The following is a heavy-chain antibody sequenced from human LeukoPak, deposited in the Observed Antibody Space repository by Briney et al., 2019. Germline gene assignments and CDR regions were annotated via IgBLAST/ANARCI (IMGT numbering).Heavy chain of an antibody. J-gene: IGHJ4*02. CDR1: GFTFSSYS. Sequence: GGSLRLSCAASGFTFSSYSINWVRQAPEKGLEWVSTISGSGSSTYYADSVKGRFTISRDNSKNTLYLQMNSLRAEDTAVYYCAKDWAVSPLDYWGQGTLVTVSS. CDR3: AKDWAVSPLDY. CDR2: ISGSGSST. D-gene: IGHD2/OR15-2a*01. V-gene: IGHV3-23*01.